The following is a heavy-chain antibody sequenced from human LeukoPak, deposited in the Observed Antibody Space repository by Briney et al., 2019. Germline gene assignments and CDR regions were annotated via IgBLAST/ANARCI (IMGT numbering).Heavy chain of an antibody. Sequence: SETLSLTCTVSGGSISSYYRSWIRQPAGKGLEWLGRINTSGSTNYIPSLKSRITMSVDTSKNQFSLKLSSVTAADTAVYYCARGPSFSGYDPPGDYWGQGTLVTVSS. CDR3: ARGPSFSGYDPPGDY. CDR2: INTSGST. D-gene: IGHD5-12*01. CDR1: GGSISSYY. V-gene: IGHV4-4*07. J-gene: IGHJ4*02.